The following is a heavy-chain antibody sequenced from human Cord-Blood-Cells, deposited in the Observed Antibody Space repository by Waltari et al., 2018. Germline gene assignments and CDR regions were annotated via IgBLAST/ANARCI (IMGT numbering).Heavy chain of an antibody. V-gene: IGHV4-34*01. CDR2: INHRGST. CDR3: ARGSYHPFPGSSSFDY. D-gene: IGHD6-6*01. Sequence: QVQLQQWGAGLLKPSETLSHTCAVYGGSFSGYYWSWFPQHPGKGLEWVGEINHRGSTNYNPSLKSRVTISVDTSKNQFSLKLSSGTAADTAVYYCARGSYHPFPGSSSFDYWGQGTLVTVSS. CDR1: GGSFSGYY. J-gene: IGHJ4*02.